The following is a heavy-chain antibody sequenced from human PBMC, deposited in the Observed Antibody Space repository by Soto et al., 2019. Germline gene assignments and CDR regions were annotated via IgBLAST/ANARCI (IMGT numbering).Heavy chain of an antibody. J-gene: IGHJ4*02. Sequence: EVQLVESGGDLVQPGGSLRLSCAVPGFTFSHYWMTWVRQAPGKGLEWVANIKEDGSEKNYVDSVKGRFSISTDNAKNSLYVQLNSLRAEDTAVYYCARSGSEVDYWGQGTLVIVSS. CDR1: GFTFSHYW. V-gene: IGHV3-7*01. CDR3: ARSGSEVDY. D-gene: IGHD3-10*01. CDR2: IKEDGSEK.